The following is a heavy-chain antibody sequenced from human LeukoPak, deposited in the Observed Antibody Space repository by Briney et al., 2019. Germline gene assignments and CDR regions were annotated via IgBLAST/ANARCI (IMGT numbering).Heavy chain of an antibody. Sequence: GGSLRLSCAASGFTVSSNYMSWVRQAPRKGLEWVSLIYSGGSTFYADSVKGRFTISRDNSKNTVHLQMNSLRAEDTAVHYCARGPHDRWGPPDYWGQGTLVTVSS. D-gene: IGHD1-1*01. V-gene: IGHV3-66*01. CDR2: IYSGGST. CDR1: GFTVSSNY. J-gene: IGHJ4*02. CDR3: ARGPHDRWGPPDY.